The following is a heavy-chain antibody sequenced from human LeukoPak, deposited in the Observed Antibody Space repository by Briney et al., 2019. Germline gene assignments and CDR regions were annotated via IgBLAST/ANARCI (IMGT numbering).Heavy chain of an antibody. Sequence: GGSLRLSCAASGFTFSNYAMSWVRQAPGKGLEWVSSISGGGGRTHYADSVKGRFTISRDNSKNTLYLQMNSLSAEDTALYYCANKNAGPRPFDYWGQGTLVTVSS. CDR2: ISGGGGRT. CDR1: GFTFSNYA. J-gene: IGHJ4*02. V-gene: IGHV3-23*01. CDR3: ANKNAGPRPFDY.